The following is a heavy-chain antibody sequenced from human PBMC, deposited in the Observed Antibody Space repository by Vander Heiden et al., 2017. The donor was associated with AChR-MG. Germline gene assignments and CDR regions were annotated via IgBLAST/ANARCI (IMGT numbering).Heavy chain of an antibody. J-gene: IGHJ6*02. CDR3: ARGGRGHNYYYYYGKDV. D-gene: IGHD2-15*01. Sequence: QVQLVQSGAEVKKPGSSVKVSCKASGGTFSSYAISWVRQAPGQGLEWMGGIIPIFGTANYAQKYQGRVTITADESTSTAYMELSSLRSEDTAVYYCARGGRGHNYYYYYGKDVWGQGTTVTVSS. V-gene: IGHV1-69*01. CDR1: GGTFSSYA. CDR2: IIPIFGTA.